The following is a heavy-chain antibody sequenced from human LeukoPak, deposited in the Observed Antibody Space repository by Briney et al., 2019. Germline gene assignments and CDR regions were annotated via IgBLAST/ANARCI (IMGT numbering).Heavy chain of an antibody. CDR1: GDSISSSSYC. J-gene: IGHJ3*02. V-gene: IGHV4-39*01. Sequence: SETLSLTCTDSGDSISSSSYCGDWIRQPPGKGLEWIGNIYNSANTHYNPSLKTRITMSVDTSKNQFSLKLNSVTAADTGIYYCARHSCSANTGYENAFDIWGQGTMVTVSS. D-gene: IGHD5-12*01. CDR2: IYNSANT. CDR3: ARHSCSANTGYENAFDI.